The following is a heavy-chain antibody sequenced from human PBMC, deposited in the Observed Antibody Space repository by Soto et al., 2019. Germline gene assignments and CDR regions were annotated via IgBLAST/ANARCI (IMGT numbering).Heavy chain of an antibody. V-gene: IGHV3-72*01. Sequence: EVQLVESGGGLVQPGGSLRLSCAASGLIFSDYHMDWVRQTPGKGLEWGGRIRRKANSYTTEYAASVKGRFTISRADSKNSLYLPMNSVKSEDTSVYYCAMLGGWSGGSSGMDVWGQGTTVTVSS. CDR1: GLIFSDYH. J-gene: IGHJ6*02. D-gene: IGHD6-19*01. CDR3: AMLGGWSGGSSGMDV. CDR2: IRRKANSYTT.